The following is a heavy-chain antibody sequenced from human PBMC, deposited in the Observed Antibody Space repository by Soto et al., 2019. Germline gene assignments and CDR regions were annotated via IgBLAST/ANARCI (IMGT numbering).Heavy chain of an antibody. CDR2: ISAYNGNT. V-gene: IGHV1-18*01. CDR3: TRDLAVGLFDS. Sequence: QVQLVQSGAEVKKPGASVKVSCQASGYTFTSYGISWVRQAPGQGLEWIGWISAYNGNTNYAQKRQGRVTMTTDTSTSTAYMKLRSLRADDTAVYYCTRDLAVGLFDSWGQGTLVTVSS. J-gene: IGHJ4*02. D-gene: IGHD6-19*01. CDR1: GYTFTSYG.